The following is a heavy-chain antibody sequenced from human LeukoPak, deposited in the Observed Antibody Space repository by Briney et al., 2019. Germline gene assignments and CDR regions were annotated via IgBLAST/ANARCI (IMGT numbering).Heavy chain of an antibody. CDR1: GFTFSSYS. V-gene: IGHV3-21*01. J-gene: IGHJ3*02. Sequence: PGGSLRLSCADSGFTFSSYSMNWARQAPGRGMEWVSSISSSSSYIYYADSVKGRFTISRDNAKNSLYLQMNSLRAEDTAVYYCARQGGCRASDIWGQGTMVTVSS. CDR2: ISSSSSYI. CDR3: ARQGGCRASDI.